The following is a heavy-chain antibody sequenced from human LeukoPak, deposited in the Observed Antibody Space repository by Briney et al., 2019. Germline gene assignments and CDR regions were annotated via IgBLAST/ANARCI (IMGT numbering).Heavy chain of an antibody. CDR3: AKDSGSYYLDY. V-gene: IGHV3-9*01. D-gene: IGHD1-26*01. CDR2: ISWNSGSI. Sequence: GGSLRLSCAASGFTFDDYAMHWVRQAPGKGLEWVSGISWNSGSIGYADSVKGRFTISRDSAKNSLYLQMNSLRAEDTALYYCAKDSGSYYLDYWGQGTLVTVSS. CDR1: GFTFDDYA. J-gene: IGHJ4*02.